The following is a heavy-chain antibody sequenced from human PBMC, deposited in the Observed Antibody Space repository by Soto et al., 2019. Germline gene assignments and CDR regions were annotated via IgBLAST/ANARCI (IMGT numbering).Heavy chain of an antibody. CDR1: GFTFSSYC. J-gene: IGHJ6*02. V-gene: IGHV3-33*01. CDR3: ARTRGYSGYDSRSSGYYYYGMDV. D-gene: IGHD5-12*01. CDR2: IWYDGSNK. Sequence: GGSLRLSCAASGFTFSSYCMHWVRQAPGKGLEWVAVIWYDGSNKYYADSVKGRFTISRDNSKNTLYLQMNSLRAEDTAVYYCARTRGYSGYDSRSSGYYYYGMDVWGQGTTVTVSS.